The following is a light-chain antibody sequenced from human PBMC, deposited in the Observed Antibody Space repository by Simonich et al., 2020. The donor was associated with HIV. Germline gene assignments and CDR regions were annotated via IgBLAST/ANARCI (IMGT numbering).Light chain of an antibody. V-gene: IGKV1-39*01. CDR2: AAS. Sequence: DIQMTQSPSSLSASVGDRVTITCRASQSISGYLNWYQQKPGKAPKLLIYAASSLQSGVPSRFSGSGSGTDFTLTISSLQPEDFATYYCQQSYSTRFTFGPGTKVDIK. CDR3: QQSYSTRFT. J-gene: IGKJ3*01. CDR1: QSISGY.